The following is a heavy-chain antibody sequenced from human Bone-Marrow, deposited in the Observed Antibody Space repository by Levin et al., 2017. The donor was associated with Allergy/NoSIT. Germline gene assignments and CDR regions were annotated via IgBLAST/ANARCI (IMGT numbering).Heavy chain of an antibody. CDR3: ARGPRGWGLGAFDI. V-gene: IGHV4-34*01. D-gene: IGHD7-27*01. CDR1: GGSFSGYY. Sequence: KASETLSLTCAVYGGSFSGYYWSWIRQPPGKGLEWIGEINHSGSTNYNPSLKSRVTISVDTSKNQFSLKLSSVTAADTAVYYCARGPRGWGLGAFDIWGQGTMVTVSS. J-gene: IGHJ3*02. CDR2: INHSGST.